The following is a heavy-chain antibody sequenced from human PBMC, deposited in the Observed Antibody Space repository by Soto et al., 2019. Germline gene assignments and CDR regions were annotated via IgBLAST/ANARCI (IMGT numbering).Heavy chain of an antibody. V-gene: IGHV4-39*02. Sequence: LSLTCTVSGGSFDITSSYWAWVRQPPGKGLEWIAYIYYSGSTYYNPSLKSRITISVDTSTNQLSLRLSSVTAADTAVYYCATVPIVGTKPYYFDSWGQGTLVTVSS. J-gene: IGHJ4*02. CDR3: ATVPIVGTKPYYFDS. CDR1: GGSFDITSSY. D-gene: IGHD1-1*01. CDR2: IYYSGST.